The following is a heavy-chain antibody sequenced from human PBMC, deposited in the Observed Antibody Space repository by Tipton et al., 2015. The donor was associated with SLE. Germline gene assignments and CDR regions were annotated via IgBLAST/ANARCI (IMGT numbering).Heavy chain of an antibody. CDR3: ARTAGRSVKLWYFDL. D-gene: IGHD5-18*01. CDR1: GGSFSDYY. Sequence: TLSLTCAVYGGSFSDYYWSWIRQPPGKGLEWIGEINHSGSTNYNTSLKSRVTMSIDTSKNQFSLKLSSVTDVDTAVYYCARTAGRSVKLWYFDLWGRGTLVTVSS. J-gene: IGHJ2*01. CDR2: INHSGST. V-gene: IGHV4-34*01.